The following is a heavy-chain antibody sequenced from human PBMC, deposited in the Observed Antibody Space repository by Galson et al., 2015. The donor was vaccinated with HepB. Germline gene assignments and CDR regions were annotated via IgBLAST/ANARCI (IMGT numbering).Heavy chain of an antibody. V-gene: IGHV2-5*01. CDR2: IYWNGDK. CDR1: GFSLSTGGVA. D-gene: IGHD2-2*02. CDR3: ARRRYCSSAACYKNAFDI. J-gene: IGHJ3*02. Sequence: PALVKPTQTLTLTCTFSGFSLSTGGVAVGWIRQPPGKALEWHAMIYWNGDKYYSPFLKRRLTTTEGTSTNLVVLTMTNMDPADTGTYYCARRRYCSSAACYKNAFDIWGQGTMVTVSS.